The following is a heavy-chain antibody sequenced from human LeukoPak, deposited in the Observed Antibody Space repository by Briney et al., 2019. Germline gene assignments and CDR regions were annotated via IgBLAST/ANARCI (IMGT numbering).Heavy chain of an antibody. D-gene: IGHD3-3*01. CDR1: GFTFSSYA. Sequence: PGGSLRLSCAASGFTFSSYAMSWVRQAPGKGLEWVSGSGSGGSTHYADSVKDRFTISRDNSKNTLYLQMNSLRAEDTAVYYCAKDFWSGYYPKYWGQGTLVTVSS. V-gene: IGHV3-23*01. J-gene: IGHJ4*02. CDR2: SGSGGST. CDR3: AKDFWSGYYPKY.